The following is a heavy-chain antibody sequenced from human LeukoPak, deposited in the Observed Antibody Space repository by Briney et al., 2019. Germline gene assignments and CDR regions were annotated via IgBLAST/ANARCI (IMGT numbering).Heavy chain of an antibody. CDR1: GGSISSSIYF. J-gene: IGHJ5*02. Sequence: SETLSLTCTVSGGSISSSIYFWGWIRQPPGKGLEWIGSISYTGSTYSNPSPKSRVTMSVDTSKNQFSLKLSSVTAADTAVFFCARGVVPAALWQNWFDPWGQGSLVIVSS. D-gene: IGHD2-2*01. CDR2: ISYTGST. V-gene: IGHV4-39*07. CDR3: ARGVVPAALWQNWFDP.